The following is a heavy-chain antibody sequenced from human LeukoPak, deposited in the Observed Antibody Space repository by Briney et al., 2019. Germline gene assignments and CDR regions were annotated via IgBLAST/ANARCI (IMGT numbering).Heavy chain of an antibody. J-gene: IGHJ5*02. Sequence: GSLRLSCTASGLTFSTSGFIWVRQAPGKGLEWIGYIYYSGSTNYNPSLKSRVTISVDTSKNQFFLKLSSVTAADAAVYYCARGSDFWSGYYPYNWFDPWGQGTLVTVSS. CDR2: IYYSGST. CDR3: ARGSDFWSGYYPYNWFDP. D-gene: IGHD3-3*01. CDR1: GLTFSTSG. V-gene: IGHV4-59*01.